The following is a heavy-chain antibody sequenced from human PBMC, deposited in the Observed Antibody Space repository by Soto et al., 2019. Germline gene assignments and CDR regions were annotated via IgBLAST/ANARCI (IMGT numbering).Heavy chain of an antibody. CDR2: IVVGSGNT. D-gene: IGHD6-13*01. V-gene: IGHV1-58*01. CDR1: GFTFTSSA. J-gene: IGHJ3*02. Sequence: SVKVSCKASGFTFTSSAVQWVRQARGQRLEWIGWIVVGSGNTNYAQKFQERVTITRDVSTSTAYMELSSLRSEDTAVYYCATEQQLEDAFDIWGQGTMVTVSS. CDR3: ATEQQLEDAFDI.